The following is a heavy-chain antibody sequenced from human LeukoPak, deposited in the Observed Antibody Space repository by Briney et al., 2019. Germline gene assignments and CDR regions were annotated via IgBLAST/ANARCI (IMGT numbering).Heavy chain of an antibody. CDR1: GYTFASYD. CDR3: AREGSSSSGIDY. Sequence: VKVSCKASGYTFASYDINWVRQATGQGLEWMGWMNPNSGNTGHAQKFQGRVTMTRNTSISTAYMELSSLRSEDTAVNYCAREGSSSSGIDYWGQGTLVTVSS. CDR2: MNPNSGNT. J-gene: IGHJ4*02. V-gene: IGHV1-8*01. D-gene: IGHD6-6*01.